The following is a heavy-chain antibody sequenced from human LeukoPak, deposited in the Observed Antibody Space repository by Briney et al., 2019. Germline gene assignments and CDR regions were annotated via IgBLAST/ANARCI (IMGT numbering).Heavy chain of an antibody. D-gene: IGHD3-22*01. CDR2: INPYNGNT. J-gene: IGHJ4*02. Sequence: ASVKVSCKASGYTFSNYGIIWVRQAPGKGLEWMGWINPYNGNTNFGQKVQGRLTMTTDTTTRTAYMELRNLRSDDTAVYYCARSHSSSLRAPFGYWGQGTLVTGSS. CDR1: GYTFSNYG. V-gene: IGHV1-18*01. CDR3: ARSHSSSLRAPFGY.